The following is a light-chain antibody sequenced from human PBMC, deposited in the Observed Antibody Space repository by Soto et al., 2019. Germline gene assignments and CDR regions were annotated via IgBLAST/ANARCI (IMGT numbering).Light chain of an antibody. Sequence: EIVLTQSPATLSVSPGERATLSCRASQSVSSNAAWYQQKPGQAPRLLIYGASTRATGISARFSGSGSGTEFPLPISSLQSEDFAVYYRQQYNNWPPIFTFGPGTTVDIK. CDR3: QQYNNWPPIFT. J-gene: IGKJ3*01. V-gene: IGKV3-15*01. CDR2: GAS. CDR1: QSVSSN.